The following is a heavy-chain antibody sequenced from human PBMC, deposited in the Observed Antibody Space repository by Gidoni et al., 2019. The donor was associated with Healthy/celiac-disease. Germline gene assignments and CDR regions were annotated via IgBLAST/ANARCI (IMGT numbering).Heavy chain of an antibody. J-gene: IGHJ6*02. CDR3: ARDSLEWPGYYYYGMDV. D-gene: IGHD3-3*01. V-gene: IGHV4-61*02. Sequence: QVQLQESGPGLVKPSQTLSLTCTVSGGSISSGSYYWSWIRQPAGKGLEWIGRIYTSGSTNYNPSLKSRVTISVDTSKNQFALKLSSVTAADTAVYYCARDSLEWPGYYYYGMDVWGQGTTVTVSS. CDR1: GGSISSGSYY. CDR2: IYTSGST.